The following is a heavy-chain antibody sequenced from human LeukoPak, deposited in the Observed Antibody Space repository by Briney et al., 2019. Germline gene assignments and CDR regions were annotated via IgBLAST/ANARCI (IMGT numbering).Heavy chain of an antibody. Sequence: GASVKVSCKASGYTFTDYYMHWVRQAPGQGFEWMGWINPNDGDTNYAQKFQGRVTMTRDTPISTAHMEVSRLRSDDTAVYYCARANFLDCSSRTCLFDYSGQGTLVTVSS. CDR2: INPNDGDT. CDR3: ARANFLDCSSRTCLFDY. J-gene: IGHJ4*02. D-gene: IGHD2-2*01. V-gene: IGHV1-2*02. CDR1: GYTFTDYY.